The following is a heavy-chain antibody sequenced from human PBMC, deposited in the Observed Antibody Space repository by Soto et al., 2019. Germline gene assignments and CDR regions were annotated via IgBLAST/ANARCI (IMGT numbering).Heavy chain of an antibody. Sequence: SLSLTCPVSGASISSGGYYWSWIRQHPGKGLEWIGYIYYSGSTYYNPSLKSRVTISVDTSKNQFSLKLSSVTAADTAVYYCARASYYDFWSGYYTGDPFSFDYWGQGTLVTVYS. J-gene: IGHJ4*02. CDR3: ARASYYDFWSGYYTGDPFSFDY. V-gene: IGHV4-31*03. D-gene: IGHD3-3*01. CDR2: IYYSGST. CDR1: GASISSGGYY.